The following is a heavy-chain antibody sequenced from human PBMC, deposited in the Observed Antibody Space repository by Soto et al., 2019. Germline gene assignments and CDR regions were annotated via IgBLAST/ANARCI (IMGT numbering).Heavy chain of an antibody. CDR1: GYTFTGYY. V-gene: IGHV1-2*02. Sequence: GASVKVSCKASGYTFTGYYMHWVRQAPGQGLEWMGWINPNSGGTNYAQKFQGRVTMTRDTSISTAYMELSRLRSDDTAVYYCARGSGCCSGQIFDHWGQGTLVTVSS. CDR3: ARGSGCCSGQIFDH. D-gene: IGHD5-18*01. CDR2: INPNSGGT. J-gene: IGHJ4*02.